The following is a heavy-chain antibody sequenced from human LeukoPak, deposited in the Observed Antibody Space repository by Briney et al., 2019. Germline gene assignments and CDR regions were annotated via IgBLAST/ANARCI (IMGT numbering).Heavy chain of an antibody. J-gene: IGHJ5*02. V-gene: IGHV3-30*02. Sequence: GGSLRLSCAASGFTFSSSGMQWVRQAPGRGLEWVAFIQFDGTKTYYAASVKGRFTISRDSSKNTLYLQMNSLTADDTAVYYCAKGAFVRLGELSPSWGQGTLVTVSS. CDR2: IQFDGTKT. CDR3: AKGAFVRLGELSPS. CDR1: GFTFSSSG. D-gene: IGHD3-16*02.